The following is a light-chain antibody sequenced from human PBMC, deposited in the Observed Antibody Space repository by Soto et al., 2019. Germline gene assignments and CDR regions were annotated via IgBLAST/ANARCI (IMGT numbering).Light chain of an antibody. V-gene: IGKV1-6*01. CDR2: AAS. J-gene: IGKJ1*01. CDR3: LKDYNYPWT. Sequence: AIQMTQSPSSLSASVGDSVPITGRASQGIRNDLGWYQQKPGKAPKLLIYAASSLQSGVPSRFSGSGSGTDFTLTISSLQPEEFATYYCLKDYNYPWTVGQGTKVDIK. CDR1: QGIRND.